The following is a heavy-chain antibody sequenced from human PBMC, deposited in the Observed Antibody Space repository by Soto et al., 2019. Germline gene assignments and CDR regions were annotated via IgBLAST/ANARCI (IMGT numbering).Heavy chain of an antibody. Sequence: QVRLVQSEAEVKKAGSSVKVSCKASGGTFISDAVTWVRQAPGQGLEWMGGVIPMFPKANYAQKFQGRATITADKSTSTVYMELHSLKSEDTALYYSARGNSDSSGPGYLDSWGQGTLVTVTS. J-gene: IGHJ4*02. CDR2: VIPMFPKA. V-gene: IGHV1-69*06. CDR1: GGTFISDA. CDR3: ARGNSDSSGPGYLDS. D-gene: IGHD3-22*01.